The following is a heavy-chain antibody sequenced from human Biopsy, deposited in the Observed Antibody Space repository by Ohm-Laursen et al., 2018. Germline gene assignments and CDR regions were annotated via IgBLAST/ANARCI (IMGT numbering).Heavy chain of an antibody. CDR1: GFTFSIYA. CDR2: IWIGGISE. Sequence: SLRLSCTASGFTFSIYAMPWVCQAPGKGLAWVAIIWIGGISEYYADFVKGRFTISRDNSKNTVYLQMNILRVEDTAVYYGAKDPIVASKGDGMDVWGQGTTVTVSS. CDR3: AKDPIVASKGDGMDV. J-gene: IGHJ6*02. V-gene: IGHV3-33*06. D-gene: IGHD5-12*01.